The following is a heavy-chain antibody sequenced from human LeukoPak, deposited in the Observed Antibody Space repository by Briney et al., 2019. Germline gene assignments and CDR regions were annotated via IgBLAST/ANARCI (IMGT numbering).Heavy chain of an antibody. CDR2: FDPEKGET. D-gene: IGHD2-21*01. J-gene: IGHJ4*02. CDR3: ATPLGPLGLIPYYFDY. CDR1: GYTLTELA. Sequence: ASVKVSCKVSGYTLTELAMHWVRQAPGKGLERMGGFDPEKGETIYTQQLQGRLTMTEDTSTDTAYMELSSLTSEDTAVYYCATPLGPLGLIPYYFDYWGQGTLVTVSS. V-gene: IGHV1-24*01.